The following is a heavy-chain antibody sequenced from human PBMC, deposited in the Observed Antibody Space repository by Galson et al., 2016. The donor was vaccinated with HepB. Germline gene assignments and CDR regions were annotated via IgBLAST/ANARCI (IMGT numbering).Heavy chain of an antibody. CDR2: IYPGGDT. CDR3: SKDPFQSWGS. Sequence: SLRLSCAAPGFTVNTDYISIVRQAPGKGLEWLSVIYPGGDTYYTESVRGRFIVSTDAAKKTLFCQMNSLRAEDTAVYYCSKDPFQSWGSWGLGTLVTVSS. CDR1: GFTVNTDY. J-gene: IGHJ5*02. V-gene: IGHV3-53*01. D-gene: IGHD3-16*01.